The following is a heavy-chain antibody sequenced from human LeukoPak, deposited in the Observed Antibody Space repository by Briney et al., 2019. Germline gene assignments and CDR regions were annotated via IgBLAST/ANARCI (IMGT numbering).Heavy chain of an antibody. Sequence: GGSLRLSCAASGFTFSSYAMSWVRQAPGKGLEWVSAISGSGGSTYYVDSVKGRFTISRDNSKNTLYLQMNSLRAEDTAVYYCAKDQVYSYGYMDYWGQGTLVTVSS. V-gene: IGHV3-23*01. CDR1: GFTFSSYA. J-gene: IGHJ4*02. D-gene: IGHD5-18*01. CDR2: ISGSGGST. CDR3: AKDQVYSYGYMDY.